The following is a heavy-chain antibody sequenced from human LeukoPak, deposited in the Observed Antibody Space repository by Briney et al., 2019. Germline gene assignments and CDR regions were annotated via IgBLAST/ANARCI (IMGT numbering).Heavy chain of an antibody. CDR2: IKEDGSEE. D-gene: IGHD3-22*01. CDR3: ARDGYYDTSGLDY. CDR1: GFALSTYW. J-gene: IGHJ4*02. Sequence: SGGSLRLSCAASGFALSTYWMTWVRQAPGQGLEWVANIKEDGSEEYYVDSVKGRFTISRDNARDSLYLQMNSLRVEDTAMYFCARDGYYDTSGLDYWGQGTLVTVSS. V-gene: IGHV3-7*01.